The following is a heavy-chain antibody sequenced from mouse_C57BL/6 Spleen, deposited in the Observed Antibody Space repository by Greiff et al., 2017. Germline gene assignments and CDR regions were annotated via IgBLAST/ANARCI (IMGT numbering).Heavy chain of an antibody. CDR2: IYPRDGST. Sequence: VQLQQSGPELVKPGASVKLSCKASGYTFTSYDINWVKQRPGQGLEWIGWIYPRDGSTKYNEKFKGKATLTVDTSSSTAYMELHSLTSEDSAVYFCARSEWGTTVSWYFDVWGTGTTVTVSS. CDR3: ARSEWGTTVSWYFDV. V-gene: IGHV1-85*01. CDR1: GYTFTSYD. J-gene: IGHJ1*03. D-gene: IGHD1-1*01.